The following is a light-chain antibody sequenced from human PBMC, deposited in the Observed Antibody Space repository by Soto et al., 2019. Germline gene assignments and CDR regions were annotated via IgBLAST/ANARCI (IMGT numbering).Light chain of an antibody. V-gene: IGKV1-5*01. CDR3: QQYNSYSPYT. CDR1: QSISSW. Sequence: DIQMTHSPSTLSASVGDRVSITCRASQSISSWLAWYQQKPGKAPKLLIYYVSSWGSGVPSRFIGGGSGTEFSLTISSLQPDDFATYYCQQYNSYSPYTFGQGTKLEIK. J-gene: IGKJ2*01. CDR2: YVS.